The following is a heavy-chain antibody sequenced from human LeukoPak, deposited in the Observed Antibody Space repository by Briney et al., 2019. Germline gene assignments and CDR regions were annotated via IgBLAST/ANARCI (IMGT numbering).Heavy chain of an antibody. D-gene: IGHD3-10*01. CDR2: IIPIFGTA. V-gene: IGHV1-69*13. J-gene: IGHJ4*02. Sequence: SVKVSCKASGGTFSSYAISWVRQAPGQGLEWMGGIIPIFGTANYAQKFQGRVTITADESTSTAYMELSSLRSEDTAVYYCARENKVGSYYFDYWGQGTLVTVSS. CDR1: GGTFSSYA. CDR3: ARENKVGSYYFDY.